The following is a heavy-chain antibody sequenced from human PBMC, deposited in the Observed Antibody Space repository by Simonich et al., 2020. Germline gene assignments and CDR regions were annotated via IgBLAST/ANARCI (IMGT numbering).Heavy chain of an antibody. CDR2: ISSNSSTI. Sequence: EVQLVESGGGLVQPGGSLRLSCAASGFTFSSYSMNWVRQAPGKGLEWVSYISSNSSTIYYADSVNGRFTISRDNAKTSLYLQMNSLRAEDTAVYYCARDSSYYAFDIWGQGTMVTVSS. J-gene: IGHJ3*02. D-gene: IGHD5-12*01. V-gene: IGHV3-48*01. CDR1: GFTFSSYS. CDR3: ARDSSYYAFDI.